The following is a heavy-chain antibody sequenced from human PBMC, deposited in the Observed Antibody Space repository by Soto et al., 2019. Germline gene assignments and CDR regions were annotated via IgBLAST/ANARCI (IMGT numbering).Heavy chain of an antibody. J-gene: IGHJ6*02. CDR2: IIPIFGTA. CDR3: ARDSGELGSSSSLLSYYGMDV. V-gene: IGHV1-69*13. CDR1: GVTFSSYA. Sequence: ASVKVSCKASGVTFSSYAISWVRQAPGQGLEWMGGIIPIFGTANYAQKFQGRVTITADESTSTAYMELSSLRSEDTAVYYCARDSGELGSSSSLLSYYGMDVWGQGTTVTVSS. D-gene: IGHD6-6*01.